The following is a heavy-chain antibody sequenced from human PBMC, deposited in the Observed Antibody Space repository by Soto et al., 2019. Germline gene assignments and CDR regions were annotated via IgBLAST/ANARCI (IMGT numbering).Heavy chain of an antibody. CDR1: GFTFSSYA. CDR2: ISYDGSNK. Sequence: QVQLVESGGGVVQPGRSLRLSCAASGFTFSSYAMHWVRQAPGKGLEWVAVISYDGSNKYYADSVKGRFTISRDNSKNTRYLQMNSLRAEDTAVYYCARPNRQYYYYGMDVWGQGTTVTVSS. D-gene: IGHD7-27*01. V-gene: IGHV3-30-3*01. CDR3: ARPNRQYYYYGMDV. J-gene: IGHJ6*02.